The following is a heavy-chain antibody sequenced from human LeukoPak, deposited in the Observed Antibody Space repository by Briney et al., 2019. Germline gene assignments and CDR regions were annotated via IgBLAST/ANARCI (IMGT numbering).Heavy chain of an antibody. Sequence: GGSLRLSCADSGFTFSTYAMSWVRQAPGKGLEWVSAISGSGGSTYYADSVKGRFTISRDNSKNTLYLQMNSLRAEDTAVYYCAKDYYDSSGYFPRGFDYGGGGTVVTVPS. D-gene: IGHD3-22*01. CDR1: GFTFSTYA. V-gene: IGHV3-23*01. CDR3: AKDYYDSSGYFPRGFDY. J-gene: IGHJ4*02. CDR2: ISGSGGST.